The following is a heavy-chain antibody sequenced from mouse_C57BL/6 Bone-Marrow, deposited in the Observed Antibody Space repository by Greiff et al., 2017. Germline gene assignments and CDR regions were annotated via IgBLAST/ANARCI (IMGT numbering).Heavy chain of an antibody. CDR2: IHPNSGSP. V-gene: IGHV1-64*01. Sequence: QVQLKQPGAELVKPGASVKLSCKASGYTFTSYWMHWVKQRPGQGLEWIGMIHPNSGSPNYNEKFKSKATLTVDKSSSTAYMQLSSLTSEDSAVYYWARSIFIYYYGSNYYAMDYWGQGTSVTVSS. D-gene: IGHD1-1*01. CDR1: GYTFTSYW. CDR3: ARSIFIYYYGSNYYAMDY. J-gene: IGHJ4*01.